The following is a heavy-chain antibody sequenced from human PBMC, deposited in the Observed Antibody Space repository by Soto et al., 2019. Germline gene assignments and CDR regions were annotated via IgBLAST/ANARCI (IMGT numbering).Heavy chain of an antibody. V-gene: IGHV1-2*02. Sequence: QVQLVQSGTEVKKPGASVKVSCKSSGYSFIGFYLHWVRQAPGRGLEWMGLINPDSGDTDYAQKFQCRVTMTRDTAISTAYMELSRVTSDDTAVYYCARVRYGDFSFQYWGQGTLVSVSS. CDR2: INPDSGDT. CDR1: GYSFIGFY. J-gene: IGHJ4*02. CDR3: ARVRYGDFSFQY. D-gene: IGHD4-17*01.